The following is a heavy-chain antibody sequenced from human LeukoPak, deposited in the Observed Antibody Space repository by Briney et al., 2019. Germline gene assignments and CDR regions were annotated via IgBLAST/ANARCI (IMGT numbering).Heavy chain of an antibody. D-gene: IGHD1-26*01. J-gene: IGHJ6*03. Sequence: SETLSLTCAVYGGSFSGYYWSWIHQPPGKGLEWIGEINHSGSTNYNPSLKSRVTISVDTSKNQFSLKLSSVTAADTAVYYCARVARYSYLGTTGYYYMDVWGKGTTVTVSS. CDR2: INHSGST. CDR1: GGSFSGYY. CDR3: ARVARYSYLGTTGYYYMDV. V-gene: IGHV4-34*01.